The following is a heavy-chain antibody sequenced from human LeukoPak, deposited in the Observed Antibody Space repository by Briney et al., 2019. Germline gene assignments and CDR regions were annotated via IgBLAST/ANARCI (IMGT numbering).Heavy chain of an antibody. Sequence: ASVKVSCKASGGTFSSYAISWVRQAPGQGLEWMGGIIPIFGTANYAQKFQGRVTITADESTSTAYMELSSLRSEDTAVYYCARDLGGRDGYNYEDLDYYYYGMDVWGQGTMVTVSS. D-gene: IGHD5-24*01. V-gene: IGHV1-69*13. CDR1: GGTFSSYA. CDR2: IIPIFGTA. J-gene: IGHJ6*02. CDR3: ARDLGGRDGYNYEDLDYYYYGMDV.